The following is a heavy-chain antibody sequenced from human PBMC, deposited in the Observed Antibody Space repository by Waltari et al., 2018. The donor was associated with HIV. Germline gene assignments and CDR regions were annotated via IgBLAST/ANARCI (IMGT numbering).Heavy chain of an antibody. CDR2: IYYSGST. J-gene: IGHJ6*02. CDR1: GGSISSSSYY. V-gene: IGHV4-39*01. D-gene: IGHD2-2*01. Sequence: QLQLQESGPGLVKPSETLSLNCTVSGGSISSSSYYWGWIRQPPGKGLEWIGSIYYSGSTYYNPSLKSRVTISVDTSKNQFSLKLSSVTAADTAVYYCARPIVVGALGYGMDVWGQGTTVTVSS. CDR3: ARPIVVGALGYGMDV.